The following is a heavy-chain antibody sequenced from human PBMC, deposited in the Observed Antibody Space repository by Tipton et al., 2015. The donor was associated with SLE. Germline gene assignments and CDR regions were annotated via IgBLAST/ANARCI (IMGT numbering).Heavy chain of an antibody. CDR2: IYYSGST. J-gene: IGHJ4*02. V-gene: IGHV4-59*01. Sequence: TLSLTCTVSGGSISSYYWSWIRQPPGKGLEWIGYIYYSGSTNYNPSLKSRVTISVDTSKNQFSLKLSSVTAADTAVYYCARQISSGWHLDYWGQGTLVTVSS. D-gene: IGHD6-19*01. CDR3: ARQISSGWHLDY. CDR1: GGSISSYY.